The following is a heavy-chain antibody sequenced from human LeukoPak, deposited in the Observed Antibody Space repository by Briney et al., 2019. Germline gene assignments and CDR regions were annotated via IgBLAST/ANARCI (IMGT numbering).Heavy chain of an antibody. D-gene: IGHD3-22*01. V-gene: IGHV3-15*07. CDR2: IKSKTDGGTT. CDR1: GFTFSSYG. J-gene: IGHJ4*02. Sequence: GRSLRLSCAASGFTFSSYGMHWVRQAPGKGLEWVGRIKSKTDGGTTDYAAPVKGRFTISRDDSKNTLYLQMNSLKTEDTAVYYCSTTYYYDSSEGYWGQGTLVTVSS. CDR3: STTYYYDSSEGY.